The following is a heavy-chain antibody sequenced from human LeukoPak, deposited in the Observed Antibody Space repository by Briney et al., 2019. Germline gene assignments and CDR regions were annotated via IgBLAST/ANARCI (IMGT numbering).Heavy chain of an antibody. D-gene: IGHD6-13*01. V-gene: IGHV1-69*05. CDR1: GGTFSSYA. CDR3: ARDRYSSSWYYLDY. CDR2: IIPIFGTA. Sequence: GASVKVSCKASGGTFSSYAISWVRQAPGQGLEWMGGIIPIFGTANYAQKFQGRVTITTDESTSTAYMELSSPRSEDTAVYYCARDRYSSSWYYLDYWGQGTLVTVSS. J-gene: IGHJ4*02.